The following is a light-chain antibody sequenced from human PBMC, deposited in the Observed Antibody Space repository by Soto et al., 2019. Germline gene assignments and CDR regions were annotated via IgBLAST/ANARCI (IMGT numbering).Light chain of an antibody. CDR1: QDISNY. CDR2: AAS. J-gene: IGKJ5*01. CDR3: QQYYNRLFT. Sequence: DIQMTQSPSSLSASVGDRVTITCQASQDISNYLNWYQQKPGKAPKLLIYAASNLQRGGPSRFSGSGSGTDFTSTISSLQPEDIAKYYCQQYYNRLFTFGQGTRLEIK. V-gene: IGKV1-33*01.